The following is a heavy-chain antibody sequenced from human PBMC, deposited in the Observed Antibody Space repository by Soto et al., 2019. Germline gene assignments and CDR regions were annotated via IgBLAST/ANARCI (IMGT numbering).Heavy chain of an antibody. D-gene: IGHD3-9*01. CDR1: GFPFSTYW. CDR3: AREKLLYFDWLLGYYYGMDV. V-gene: IGHV3-7*03. J-gene: IGHJ6*02. CDR2: INQGGIEK. Sequence: GGSLRLSCAASGFPFSTYWMSWVRQAPGKGLEWVANINQGGIEKYYVDSVKGRFTISRDDGKNLLYLQMNSLRAEDTAVYYCAREKLLYFDWLLGYYYGMDVWSQGTTVTVSS.